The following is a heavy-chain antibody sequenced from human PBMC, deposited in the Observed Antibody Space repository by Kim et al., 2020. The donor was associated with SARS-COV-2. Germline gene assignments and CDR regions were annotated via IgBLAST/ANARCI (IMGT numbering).Heavy chain of an antibody. CDR3: ARDLSFVWFGEQMNYYYYYGMDV. V-gene: IGHV3-21*01. Sequence: GGSLRLSCAASGFTFSSYSMNWVRQAPGKGLEWVSSISSSSSYIYYADSVKGRFTISRDNAKNSLYLQMNSLRAEDTAVYYCARDLSFVWFGEQMNYYYYYGMDVWGQGTTVTVSS. D-gene: IGHD3-10*01. CDR2: ISSSSSYI. CDR1: GFTFSSYS. J-gene: IGHJ6*02.